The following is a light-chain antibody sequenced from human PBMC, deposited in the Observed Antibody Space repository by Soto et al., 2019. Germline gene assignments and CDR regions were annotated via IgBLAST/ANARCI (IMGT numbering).Light chain of an antibody. Sequence: DIVMTQSPDSLAVSLGERATINCTSSQSVLYSSNNNNYLAWYQQKPVQPPKLLIYWASTRESGVPDRFSGSGYWTDFTLPISSLQAEDVPVYYCQQYYTTPRTFGQGTRLEIK. CDR2: WAS. CDR3: QQYYTTPRT. CDR1: QSVLYSSNNNNY. V-gene: IGKV4-1*01. J-gene: IGKJ5*01.